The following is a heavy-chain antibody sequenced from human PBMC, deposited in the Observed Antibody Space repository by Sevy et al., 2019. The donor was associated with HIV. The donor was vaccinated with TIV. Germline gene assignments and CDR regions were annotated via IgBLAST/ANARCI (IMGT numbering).Heavy chain of an antibody. J-gene: IGHJ5*02. CDR2: ISSSSSYI. Sequence: GESLKISCAASGFTFSSYSMNWVRQAPGKGLEWVSSISSSSSYIYYADSVKGRFTISRDNAKNSLYLQMNSLRAEDTAVYYCARGVDSSPRPDWFDPWGQGTLVTVSS. D-gene: IGHD6-13*01. CDR1: GFTFSSYS. CDR3: ARGVDSSPRPDWFDP. V-gene: IGHV3-21*01.